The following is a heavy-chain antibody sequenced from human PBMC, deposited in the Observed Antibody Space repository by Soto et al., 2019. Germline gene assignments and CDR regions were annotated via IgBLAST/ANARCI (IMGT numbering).Heavy chain of an antibody. CDR1: GFNFSSYW. CDR2: IKQDGSEK. V-gene: IGHV3-7*01. CDR3: ARDQEMTTSAFDI. Sequence: GGSLRLSCAASGFNFSSYWMSWVRQAPGKGLEWVTNIKQDGSEKYYVDSVKGRFTISRDNAKNSLYLQMNSLRAEDTAVYYCARDQEMTTSAFDIWGQGTMVTVS. J-gene: IGHJ3*02. D-gene: IGHD4-17*01.